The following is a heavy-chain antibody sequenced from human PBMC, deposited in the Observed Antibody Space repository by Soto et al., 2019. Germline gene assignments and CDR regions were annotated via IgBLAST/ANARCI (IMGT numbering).Heavy chain of an antibody. J-gene: IGHJ6*02. CDR1: GYTFTSYG. D-gene: IGHD6-13*01. CDR3: ARDSGVIAVAGDYYYYGIDV. CDR2: ISAYNGNT. Sequence: ASVKVSCKASGYTFTSYGISWVRQAPGQGLEWMGWISAYNGNTNYAQKLQGRVTMTTDTSTSTAYMELRSLRSDDTAVYYCARDSGVIAVAGDYYYYGIDVWGQGTTVTVSS. V-gene: IGHV1-18*01.